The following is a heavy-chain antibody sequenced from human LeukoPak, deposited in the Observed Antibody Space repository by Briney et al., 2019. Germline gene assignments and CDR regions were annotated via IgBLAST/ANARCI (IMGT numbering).Heavy chain of an antibody. J-gene: IGHJ4*02. CDR3: AKDPVAATWYFDF. Sequence: GGSLRLSCAASGFTFSNYEMNWVRQAPGKGLQWVSTISGSGGSAYYADSVKGRFTISRDNSKNTLYVQMHSLRDEDTAVYYCAKDPVAATWYFDFWGQGTLVTVSS. CDR2: ISGSGGSA. CDR1: GFTFSNYE. D-gene: IGHD2-15*01. V-gene: IGHV3-23*01.